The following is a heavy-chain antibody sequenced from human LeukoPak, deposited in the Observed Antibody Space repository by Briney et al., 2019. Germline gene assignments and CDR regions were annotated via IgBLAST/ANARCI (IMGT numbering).Heavy chain of an antibody. CDR2: ISYDGSNK. V-gene: IGHV3-30*18. D-gene: IGHD5-18*01. Sequence: PGGSLRLSCAASGFTFSSYGMHWVRQAPGKGLEWVAVISYDGSNKYYADSVTGRFTISRDNSKNTVNLQMNRLRVEDTAIYYCAKDWIQFNRVFDCFDSWGQGTLVTVSS. CDR3: AKDWIQFNRVFDCFDS. CDR1: GFTFSSYG. J-gene: IGHJ4*02.